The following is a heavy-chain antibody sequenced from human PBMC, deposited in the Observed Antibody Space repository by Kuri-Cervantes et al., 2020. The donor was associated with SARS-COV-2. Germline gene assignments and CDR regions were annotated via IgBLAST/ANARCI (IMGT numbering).Heavy chain of an antibody. V-gene: IGHV4-4*02. Sequence: GSLRLSCAVSGGSISSSNWWSWVRQPPGKGLEWIGEIYHSGSTNYNPSLKSRVTMSVGTSKNQFSLKLSSVTAADTAVYYCAGVSDSSGYYPRYFDYWGQGTLVTVSS. CDR3: AGVSDSSGYYPRYFDY. J-gene: IGHJ4*02. CDR2: IYHSGST. D-gene: IGHD3-22*01. CDR1: GGSISSSNW.